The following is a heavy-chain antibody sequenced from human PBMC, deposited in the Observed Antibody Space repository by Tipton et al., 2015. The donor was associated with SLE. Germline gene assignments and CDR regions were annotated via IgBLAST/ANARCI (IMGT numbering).Heavy chain of an antibody. D-gene: IGHD3-3*01. CDR3: ARDGFWSAQGAFDI. CDR2: IYHNDIT. J-gene: IGHJ3*02. Sequence: TLSLTCTVSGGSISNYYWTWIRQPPGKGLEWIGHIYHNDITNYSPSLKSRVTISVDTSRNQFSLKLSSVTAADTAVYYCARDGFWSAQGAFDIWGQGTMVTVSS. CDR1: GGSISNYY. V-gene: IGHV4-59*01.